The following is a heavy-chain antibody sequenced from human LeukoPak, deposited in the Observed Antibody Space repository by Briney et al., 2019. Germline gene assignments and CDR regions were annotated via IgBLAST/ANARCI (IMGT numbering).Heavy chain of an antibody. CDR3: ARFFAQKNSSSSWGYYFDY. D-gene: IGHD6-6*01. CDR1: GYAFTGYY. V-gene: IGHV1-2*06. Sequence: ASVKVSCKASGYAFTGYYMHWVRQAPGQGLEWMARINPNSGGTNYAQKFQGRVTMTRDTSISTAYMELSRLRSDDTAVYYCARFFAQKNSSSSWGYYFDYWGQGTLVTVSS. CDR2: INPNSGGT. J-gene: IGHJ4*02.